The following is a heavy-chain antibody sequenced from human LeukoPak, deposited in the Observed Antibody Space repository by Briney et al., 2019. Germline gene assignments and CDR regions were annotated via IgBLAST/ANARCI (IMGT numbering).Heavy chain of an antibody. CDR1: GYTFTGYY. CDR2: INPNSGGT. CDR3: ARDGLAAAGSPGDY. D-gene: IGHD6-13*01. V-gene: IGHV1-2*02. Sequence: GESLKISCKGSGYTFTGYYMHWVRQAPGQGLEWMGWINPNSGGTNYAQKFQGGVTMTRDTSISTAYMELSRLRSDDTAVYYCARDGLAAAGSPGDYWGQGTLVTVSS. J-gene: IGHJ4*02.